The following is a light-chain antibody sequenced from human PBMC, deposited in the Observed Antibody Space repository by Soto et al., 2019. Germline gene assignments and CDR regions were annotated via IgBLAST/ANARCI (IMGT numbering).Light chain of an antibody. CDR2: DVS. CDR3: CSYTSSSTYV. Sequence: QSALTQPASVSGSPGQSITISCTGTSSDVGGYNYVSWYQQHPGKAPKLMIYDVSNRPSGVSDRFSGSKSGNTASLTISGLLDEDEADYYCCSYTSSSTYVFGTGTKLTVL. CDR1: SSDVGGYNY. V-gene: IGLV2-14*03. J-gene: IGLJ1*01.